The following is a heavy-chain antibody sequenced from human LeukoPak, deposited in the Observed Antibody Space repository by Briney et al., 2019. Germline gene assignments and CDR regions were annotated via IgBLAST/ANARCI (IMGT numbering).Heavy chain of an antibody. CDR1: GYTFTSYG. CDR3: ARDIVVVVAARGYFDL. Sequence: ASVKVSCKTSGYTFTSYGISWVRQAPGQGLEWMGWISAYNGNTNYAQKLQGRVTMTTDTSTSTAYMELRSLRSDDTAVYYCARDIVVVVAARGYFDLWGRGTLVTVSS. V-gene: IGHV1-18*01. D-gene: IGHD2-15*01. J-gene: IGHJ2*01. CDR2: ISAYNGNT.